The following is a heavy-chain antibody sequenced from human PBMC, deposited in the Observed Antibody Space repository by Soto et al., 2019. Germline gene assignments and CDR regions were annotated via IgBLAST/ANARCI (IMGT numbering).Heavy chain of an antibody. Sequence: GGSLRLSCAASGFTFSSYAMHWIRQAPGSGLEWVSYISSSSGTISYANSVKGRFTISRDNAQNSLYLQMTSLRAEDTAVYYCARGTYRSKTDFDYWGQGTLVTVSS. CDR3: ARGTYRSKTDFDY. D-gene: IGHD6-13*01. V-gene: IGHV3-48*04. J-gene: IGHJ4*02. CDR2: ISSSSGTI. CDR1: GFTFSSYA.